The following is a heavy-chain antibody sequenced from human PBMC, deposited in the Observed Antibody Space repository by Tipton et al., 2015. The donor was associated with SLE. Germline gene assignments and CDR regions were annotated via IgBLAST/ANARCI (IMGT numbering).Heavy chain of an antibody. Sequence: TLSLTCTVAGDSISSGDYYWSWVRQFPGKGLEYIGYIHYSGSHYYNPSLKSRVSISVDMSKNQLSLRLTSMTAADTAVYYCARHTTTEWFRLVMGASWFDPWGQGTLVTVSS. V-gene: IGHV4-30-4*08. CDR1: GDSISSGDYY. J-gene: IGHJ5*02. CDR2: IHYSGSH. CDR3: ARHTTTEWFRLVMGASWFDP. D-gene: IGHD6-19*01.